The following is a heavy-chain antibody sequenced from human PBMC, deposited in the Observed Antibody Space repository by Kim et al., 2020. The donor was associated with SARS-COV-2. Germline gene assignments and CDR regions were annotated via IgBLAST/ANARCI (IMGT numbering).Heavy chain of an antibody. D-gene: IGHD3-22*01. CDR2: ISAYNGNT. J-gene: IGHJ4*02. Sequence: ASVKVSCKASGYTFTSYGISWVRQAPGQGLEWMGWISAYNGNTNFAQKRQGRVTMTTDTSTSTAYMELRSQRSDDTAVYYCAREQGYYDSSGYYVIDYWGQGTLVTVSS. CDR1: GYTFTSYG. CDR3: AREQGYYDSSGYYVIDY. V-gene: IGHV1-18*04.